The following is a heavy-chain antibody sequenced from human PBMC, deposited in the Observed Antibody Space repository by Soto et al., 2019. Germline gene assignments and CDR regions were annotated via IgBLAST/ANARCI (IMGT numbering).Heavy chain of an antibody. CDR2: IKSGEVGI. J-gene: IGHJ4*02. CDR3: ARGGADILTGPLDY. Sequence: EVQLVESGGGLVQPGGSLRLSCVASGFLFGNYWMHWVRQAPGKGLVWVSRIKSGEVGISYADSVKGRFTISRDNAKNTLYLQMKSLRVEDTAGYYCARGGADILTGPLDYWGQGTLVTVSS. V-gene: IGHV3-74*01. CDR1: GFLFGNYW. D-gene: IGHD3-9*01.